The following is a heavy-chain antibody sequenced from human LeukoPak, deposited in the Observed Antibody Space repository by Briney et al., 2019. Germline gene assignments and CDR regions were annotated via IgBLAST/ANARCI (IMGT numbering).Heavy chain of an antibody. D-gene: IGHD6-19*01. CDR3: AREPAARGGRSIVVADDAFDI. CDR2: INSDGSST. CDR1: GFTFSSYW. V-gene: IGHV3-74*01. J-gene: IGHJ3*02. Sequence: PGGSLRLSCAASGFTFSSYWMHWVRQAPGKGLVWVSRINSDGSSTSYADSVKGRFTISRDNAKNTLYLQMNSLRAEDTAVYYCAREPAARGGRSIVVADDAFDIWGQGTMVTVSS.